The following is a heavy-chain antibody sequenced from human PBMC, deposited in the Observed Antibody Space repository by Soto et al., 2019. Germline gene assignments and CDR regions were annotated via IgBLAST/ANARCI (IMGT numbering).Heavy chain of an antibody. V-gene: IGHV4-30-4*01. CDR1: GGSISSCDYY. CDR2: IYYSGST. Sequence: SETLSLTCTVSGGSISSCDYYWGWIRQPPGKGLEWIGYIYYSGSTYYNPSLKSRVTISVDTSKNQFSLKLSSVTAADTAVYYCARGRLYYDFWSGSSRPPGMDVWGQGTTVTLSS. D-gene: IGHD3-3*01. J-gene: IGHJ6*02. CDR3: ARGRLYYDFWSGSSRPPGMDV.